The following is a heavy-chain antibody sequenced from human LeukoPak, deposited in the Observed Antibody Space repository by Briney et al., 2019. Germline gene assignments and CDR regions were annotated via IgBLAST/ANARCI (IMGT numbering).Heavy chain of an antibody. V-gene: IGHV3-23*01. CDR3: AKSEGTAVAGSADY. CDR1: GFTFGAYA. D-gene: IGHD6-19*01. Sequence: PGGSLRLSCAASGFTFGAYAMSWVRQAPGKGLEWVSDISGSDGSTSYADSVKGRFTISRDNSKTTLYLQMNSLRAEDTAVYYRAKSEGTAVAGSADYWGQGTLVTVSS. CDR2: ISGSDGST. J-gene: IGHJ4*02.